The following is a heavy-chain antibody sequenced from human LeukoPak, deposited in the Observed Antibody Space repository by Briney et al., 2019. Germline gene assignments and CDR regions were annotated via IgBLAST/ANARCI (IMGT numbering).Heavy chain of an antibody. CDR1: GFTFSSHA. J-gene: IGHJ6*02. CDR2: ISGSGVST. Sequence: GGSLRLSCAASGFTFSSHAMSWVRQAPGKGLEWVSVISGSGVSTYHADSLKGRFTISRDNSKNTVYLQMNSLRAEDTAVYYCAKNSDGYYYGMDVWGQGTTVTVS. D-gene: IGHD2-21*01. CDR3: AKNSDGYYYGMDV. V-gene: IGHV3-23*01.